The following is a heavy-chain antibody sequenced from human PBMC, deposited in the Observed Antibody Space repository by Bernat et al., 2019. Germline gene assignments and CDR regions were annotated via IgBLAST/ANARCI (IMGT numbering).Heavy chain of an antibody. D-gene: IGHD3-10*01. Sequence: EVQLLESGGGLVQPGGSLRLSCAASGFTFSTYAMNWVRQAPGKGLEWVSFITGSGGSTYYADPVKGRFTISRDNSRNTLYLQMNSLRAEDTAVYYCAKDDGSGPIDYWGQGTLVTVSS. V-gene: IGHV3-23*01. CDR1: GFTFSTYA. CDR2: ITGSGGST. J-gene: IGHJ4*02. CDR3: AKDDGSGPIDY.